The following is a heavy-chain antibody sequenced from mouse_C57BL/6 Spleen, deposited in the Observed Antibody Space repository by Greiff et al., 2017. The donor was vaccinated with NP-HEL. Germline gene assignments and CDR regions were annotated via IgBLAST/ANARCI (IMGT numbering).Heavy chain of an antibody. CDR2: IYPGDGDT. J-gene: IGHJ3*01. V-gene: IGHV1-82*01. CDR1: GYAFSSSW. CDR3: ARNEEAWFAY. Sequence: VQLQQSGPELVKPGASVKISCKASGYAFSSSWMNWVKQRPGKGLEWIGRIYPGDGDTNYNGKFKGKATLTADKSSSTAYMQLSSLTSEDSAVYFCARNEEAWFAYWGQGTLVTVSA.